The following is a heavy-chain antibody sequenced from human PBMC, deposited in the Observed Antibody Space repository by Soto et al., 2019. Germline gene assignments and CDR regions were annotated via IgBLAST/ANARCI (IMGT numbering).Heavy chain of an antibody. Sequence: GGSLRLSCAASGFSFSTYGMHWVRQAPGKGLEWVAVISYHGNDRYYADSVRGRFTISRDDSKNTLYLQMDSLRAEDTAVYYCAKGWRYNYDPDAFDIWGRGTMVTVSS. V-gene: IGHV3-30*18. CDR1: GFSFSTYG. CDR2: ISYHGNDR. CDR3: AKGWRYNYDPDAFDI. D-gene: IGHD5-18*01. J-gene: IGHJ3*02.